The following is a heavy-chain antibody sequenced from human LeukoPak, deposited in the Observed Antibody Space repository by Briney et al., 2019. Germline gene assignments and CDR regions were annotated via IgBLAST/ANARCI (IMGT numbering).Heavy chain of an antibody. CDR1: GFTFSSYS. CDR3: AREIFDSSPENFDY. Sequence: GGSLRLSCAASGFTFSSYSMNWVRQAPGKGLEWVSSISGSSSYKYYADSVKGRFTISRDNAKNSLFLQMNILRAEDTAVYYCAREIFDSSPENFDYWGQGTLVTVSS. V-gene: IGHV3-21*01. J-gene: IGHJ4*02. CDR2: ISGSSSYK. D-gene: IGHD6-13*01.